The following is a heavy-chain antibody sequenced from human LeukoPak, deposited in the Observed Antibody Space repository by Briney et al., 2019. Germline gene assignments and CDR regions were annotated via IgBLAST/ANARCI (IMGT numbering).Heavy chain of an antibody. J-gene: IGHJ5*02. CDR2: ISSSSSYI. D-gene: IGHD2-21*02. CDR3: AREAYCGGDCYPYNWFDP. CDR1: GFTFSSYS. V-gene: IGHV3-21*01. Sequence: PGGSLRLSWAASGFTFSSYSMNWVRQAPEKGLEWVSSISSSSSYIYYADSVKGRFTISRDNAKNSLYLQMNSLRAEDTAVYYCAREAYCGGDCYPYNWFDPWGHGTLVTVSS.